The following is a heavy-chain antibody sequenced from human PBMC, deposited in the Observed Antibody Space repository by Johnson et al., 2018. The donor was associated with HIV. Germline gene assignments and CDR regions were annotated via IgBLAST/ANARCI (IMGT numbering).Heavy chain of an antibody. CDR2: IRCCGGST. V-gene: IGHV3-23*04. D-gene: IGHD6-19*01. CDR3: ARELGSGWGETADAFDI. CDR1: GSPFSSHA. Sequence: LHLVEPRPPFVQPLGPPRLSCAPPGSPFSSHAMSWVRQAPGKGLDSDPAIRCCGGSTYYADSVKGPLTISRDNSKNTLSPQMNSLSAEDTAVYYCARELGSGWGETADAFDIWGQGTMVTVSS. J-gene: IGHJ3*02.